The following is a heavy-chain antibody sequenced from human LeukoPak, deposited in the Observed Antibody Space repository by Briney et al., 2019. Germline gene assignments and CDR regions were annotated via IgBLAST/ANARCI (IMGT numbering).Heavy chain of an antibody. Sequence: ASVKVSCKASGGTFSSYAISWVRQAPGQGLEWMGGIIPIFGTANYAQKFQGRVTITADESTSTAYMELSSLRSEDTAVYYCARDPAAAGPNWFDHWGQGTLVTVSS. V-gene: IGHV1-69*13. CDR3: ARDPAAAGPNWFDH. CDR2: IIPIFGTA. J-gene: IGHJ5*02. D-gene: IGHD6-13*01. CDR1: GGTFSSYA.